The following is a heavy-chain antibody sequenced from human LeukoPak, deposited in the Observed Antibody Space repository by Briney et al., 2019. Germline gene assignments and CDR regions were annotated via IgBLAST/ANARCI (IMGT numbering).Heavy chain of an antibody. CDR2: IYSGGTT. CDR3: ARDPRTTGKSNYGMDV. D-gene: IGHD4-17*01. Sequence: GGSLRLSCAASGITVSSNYMSWVRQPPGKGLEWVSIIYSGGTTYYADSVQGRFTISRDNSKNTVYLQMNSLSVEDTAVYYCARDPRTTGKSNYGMDVWGQGTTVTVSS. V-gene: IGHV3-53*01. CDR1: GITVSSNY. J-gene: IGHJ6*02.